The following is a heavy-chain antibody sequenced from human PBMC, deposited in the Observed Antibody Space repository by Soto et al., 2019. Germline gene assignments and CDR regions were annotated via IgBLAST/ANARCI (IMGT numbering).Heavy chain of an antibody. CDR1: GGSISSGGYY. Sequence: QVQLQESGPGLVKPSQTLSLTCTVSGGSISSGGYYWSWIRQHPGKGLEWIGYIYYSGSTYYNPSLKNPVTISVHTSKNQFSLKLSSVTAADTAVYYCARDRQQLVRGYYYYGMDVWGQGTTVTVSS. V-gene: IGHV4-31*01. J-gene: IGHJ6*02. D-gene: IGHD6-13*01. CDR2: IYYSGST. CDR3: ARDRQQLVRGYYYYGMDV.